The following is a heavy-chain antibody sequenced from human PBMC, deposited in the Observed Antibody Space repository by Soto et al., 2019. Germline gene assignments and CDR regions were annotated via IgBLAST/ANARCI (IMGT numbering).Heavy chain of an antibody. D-gene: IGHD2-15*01. CDR1: GCYISNNRYY. J-gene: IGHJ4*02. V-gene: IGHV4-39*07. CDR3: QRRYRATLDN. Sequence: CETQPLTYTISGCYISNNRYYWGWIRQPPGKGLEWIGNIYYSGSTYYNPSLKSRVTISVDTSKNQFSLKLSSVTAADTAVYYRQRRYRATLDNRGQGTLGT. CDR2: IYYSGST.